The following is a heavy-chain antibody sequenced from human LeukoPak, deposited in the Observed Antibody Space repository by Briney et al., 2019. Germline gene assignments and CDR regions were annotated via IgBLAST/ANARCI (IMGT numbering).Heavy chain of an antibody. J-gene: IGHJ4*02. D-gene: IGHD6-19*01. CDR2: ISGSGGST. Sequence: GGSLRLSCAASGFTFSSYAMSWVRQAPGRGLEWVSAISGSGGSTYYADSVKGRFTISRDNSKNTLYLQMNSLRAEDTAVYYCAKMKPQARIAVAGTPLYFDYWGQGTLVTVSS. V-gene: IGHV3-23*01. CDR1: GFTFSSYA. CDR3: AKMKPQARIAVAGTPLYFDY.